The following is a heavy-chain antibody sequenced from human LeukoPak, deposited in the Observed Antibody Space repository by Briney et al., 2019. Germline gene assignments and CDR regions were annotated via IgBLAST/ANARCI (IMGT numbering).Heavy chain of an antibody. D-gene: IGHD3-22*01. V-gene: IGHV1-2*02. J-gene: IGHJ4*02. Sequence: GASVKVSCKASGYTFTGYYMHWVRQAPGQGLEWMGWINPNSGGTNYAQKLQGRVTMTRDTSISTAYMELSRLRSDDTAVYYCARALRGKNYYDSSGYYGYWGQGTLVTVSS. CDR3: ARALRGKNYYDSSGYYGY. CDR1: GYTFTGYY. CDR2: INPNSGGT.